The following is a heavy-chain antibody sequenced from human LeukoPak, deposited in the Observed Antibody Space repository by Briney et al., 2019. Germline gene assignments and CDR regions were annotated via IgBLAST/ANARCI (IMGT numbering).Heavy chain of an antibody. CDR3: ARDHTVSYYYYGMDV. V-gene: IGHV3-23*01. J-gene: IGHJ6*02. D-gene: IGHD4-17*01. Sequence: GGSLRLSCAASGFTFSSYAMSWVRQAPGKGLEWVSAISGSGGSTYYADSVKGWFTISRDNSKNTLYLQMNSLRAEDTAVYYCARDHTVSYYYYGMDVWGQGTTVTVSS. CDR2: ISGSGGST. CDR1: GFTFSSYA.